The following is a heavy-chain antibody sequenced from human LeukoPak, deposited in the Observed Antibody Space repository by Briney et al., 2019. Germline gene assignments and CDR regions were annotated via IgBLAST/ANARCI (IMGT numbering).Heavy chain of an antibody. CDR3: TTWYGGTRDS. V-gene: IGHV3-15*01. D-gene: IGHD1-26*01. CDR2: VTAETVGGPM. Sequence: AGTLRVSCAASGVTFVNAWMSWVLQASGKGLLWVGGVTAETVGGPMEYAVTVKGRFTISRDDSKDTLYLQMNSLKTEDTAVYYCTTWYGGTRDSWGQGTLVTVSS. CDR1: GVTFVNAW. J-gene: IGHJ4*02.